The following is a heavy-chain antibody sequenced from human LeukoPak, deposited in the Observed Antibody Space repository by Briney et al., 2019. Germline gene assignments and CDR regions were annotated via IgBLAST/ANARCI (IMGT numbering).Heavy chain of an antibody. V-gene: IGHV3-23*01. CDR1: GFTFSDYY. CDR2: ISGSVDTT. J-gene: IGHJ6*03. D-gene: IGHD6-13*01. CDR3: AKNSGNSSSSGYYYYMDV. Sequence: PGGSLRLSCAASGFTFSDYYMSWIRQAQGTGLEWVSGISGSVDTTHYADSVKGRFTISRDNSKNTLYLQMNSLTAEDTAVYYCAKNSGNSSSSGYYYYMDVWGKGTTVTVSS.